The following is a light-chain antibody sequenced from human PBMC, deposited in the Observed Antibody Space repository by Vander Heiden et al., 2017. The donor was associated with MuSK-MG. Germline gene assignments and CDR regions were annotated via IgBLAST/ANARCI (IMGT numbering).Light chain of an antibody. CDR1: NFGSKS. Sequence: SYVLTHTPSVSVAPGQTATVTCGGNNFGSKSVHWYQQRPDQAPVLVIYDNTDRPSGIPERVSGSISGNTATLTISRVEAGDEADYYCQMWDSSSDQYVFGTGTTVTVL. CDR3: QMWDSSSDQYV. CDR2: DNT. J-gene: IGLJ1*01. V-gene: IGLV3-21*02.